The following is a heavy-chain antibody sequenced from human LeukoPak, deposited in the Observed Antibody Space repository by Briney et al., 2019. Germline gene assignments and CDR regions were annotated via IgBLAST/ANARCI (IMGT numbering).Heavy chain of an antibody. CDR3: ARGRHYYDSSDYYYEGDAFDI. J-gene: IGHJ3*02. CDR2: INPSGGST. Sequence: ASVRVSCKASGYTFTGYYMHCVRQAPGQGLEWVGIINPSGGSTSYAQKFQGRVTMTRDMSTSTVYMELSSLRSEDTAVYYCARGRHYYDSSDYYYEGDAFDIWGQGTMVTVSS. D-gene: IGHD3-22*01. CDR1: GYTFTGYY. V-gene: IGHV1-46*01.